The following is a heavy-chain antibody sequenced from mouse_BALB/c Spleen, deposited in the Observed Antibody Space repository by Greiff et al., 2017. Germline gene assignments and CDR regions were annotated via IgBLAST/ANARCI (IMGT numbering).Heavy chain of an antibody. CDR3: ARGLYEGFAY. Sequence: QVQLQQSGAELAKPGASVKMSCKASGYTFTSYWMHWVKQRPGQGLEWIGYINPSTGYTEYNQKFKDKATLTADKSSSTAYMQLSSLTSEDSAVYYCARGLYEGFAYWGQGTLVTVSA. CDR2: INPSTGYT. J-gene: IGHJ3*01. CDR1: GYTFTSYW. D-gene: IGHD1-1*01. V-gene: IGHV1-7*01.